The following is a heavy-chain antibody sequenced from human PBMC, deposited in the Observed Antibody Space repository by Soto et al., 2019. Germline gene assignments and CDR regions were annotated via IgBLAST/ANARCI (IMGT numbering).Heavy chain of an antibody. V-gene: IGHV3-30-3*01. CDR3: ARRYYYYGMDV. Sequence: QVQLVESGGGVVQPGRSLRLSCAASGFTFSSYAMHWVRQAPGKGLEWVAVISYDGSNKYYADSVKGRFTISRDNSKNTLYLQMNSLRAEDTAVYYCARRYYYYGMDVWGQGTTVTVSS. CDR2: ISYDGSNK. CDR1: GFTFSSYA. J-gene: IGHJ6*02.